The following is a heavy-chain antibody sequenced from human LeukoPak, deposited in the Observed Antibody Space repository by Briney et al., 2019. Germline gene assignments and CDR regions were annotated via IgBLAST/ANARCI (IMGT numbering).Heavy chain of an antibody. V-gene: IGHV3-7*01. J-gene: IGHJ6*02. CDR3: ARDCSGGSCSSSYYYGMDV. D-gene: IGHD2-15*01. CDR2: IKQDGSEK. Sequence: GGSLRLSCAASGFTFSSYWMSWVRQAPGKGLEWVANIKQDGSEKYYVDSVKGRFTIPRDNAKNSLYLQMNSLRAEDTAVYYCARDCSGGSCSSSYYYGMDVWGQGTTVTVSS. CDR1: GFTFSSYW.